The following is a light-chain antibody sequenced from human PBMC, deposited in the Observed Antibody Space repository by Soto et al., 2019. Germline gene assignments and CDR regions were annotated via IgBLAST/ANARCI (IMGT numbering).Light chain of an antibody. V-gene: IGKV3-11*01. Sequence: EIVLTQSQGTLSLSPGERATLSCRASQSVVTSLAWYQQKPGQAPSLVIYDASNRATGIPARFSGSGSGTDFTLTISSLESEDSAVYYCQQRRIWPPMTFGQGTRLEI. J-gene: IGKJ5*01. CDR1: QSVVTS. CDR3: QQRRIWPPMT. CDR2: DAS.